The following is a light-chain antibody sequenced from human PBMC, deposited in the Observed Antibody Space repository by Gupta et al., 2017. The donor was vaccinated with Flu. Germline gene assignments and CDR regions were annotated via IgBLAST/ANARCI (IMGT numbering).Light chain of an antibody. CDR2: DAG. J-gene: IGKJ1*01. Sequence: SPGTLSLSPGERATRSCRASQSVGNYLEWYQQRPGQAPRLLIYDAGYRAKGVPDRFNGSGSGTDFVLTSSGREPEDFAVYYGQQRSNSWTFGQGTKV. CDR1: QSVGNY. CDR3: QQRSNSWT. V-gene: IGKV3-11*01.